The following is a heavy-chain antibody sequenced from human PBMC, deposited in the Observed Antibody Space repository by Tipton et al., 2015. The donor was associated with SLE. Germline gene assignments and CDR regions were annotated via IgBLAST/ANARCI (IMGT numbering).Heavy chain of an antibody. D-gene: IGHD4-17*01. CDR2: ISSSSSYI. J-gene: IGHJ3*02. Sequence: SLRLSCAASGFTFSSYWMSWVRQAPGKGLEWVSSISSSSSYIYYADSVKGRLTISRDNSKNTLYLQMNSLRAEDTAVYYCARALSPTTVTTGAFDIWGQGTMVTVSS. V-gene: IGHV3-21*01. CDR1: GFTFSSYW. CDR3: ARALSPTTVTTGAFDI.